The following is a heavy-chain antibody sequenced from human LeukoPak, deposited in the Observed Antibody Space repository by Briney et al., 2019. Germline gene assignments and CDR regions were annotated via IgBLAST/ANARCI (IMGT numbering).Heavy chain of an antibody. V-gene: IGHV4-34*01. D-gene: IGHD3-10*01. CDR3: ARGPLYYYGSGSYYY. Sequence: SETLSLPCAVYGGSFSGYYWSWIRQPPGKGLEWIGEINHSGSTNYNPSLKSRVTISVDTSKNQFSLKLSSVTAADTAVYYCARGPLYYYGSGSYYYWGQGTLVTVSS. CDR2: INHSGST. J-gene: IGHJ4*02. CDR1: GGSFSGYY.